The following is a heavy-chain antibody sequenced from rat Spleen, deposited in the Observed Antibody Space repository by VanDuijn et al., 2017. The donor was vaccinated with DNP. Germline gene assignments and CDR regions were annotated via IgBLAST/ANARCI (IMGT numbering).Heavy chain of an antibody. CDR3: ARDRLQWPFDY. V-gene: IGHV2-41*01. Sequence: QVQLKESGPGLVQPSQTLSLTCTVAGFSLTSYNVHWVRQPPGKGLEWMGVIWNTGGTRYNSALKSRLSISKDTSKSQVFLKMNSLQTEDTATYYCARDRLQWPFDYWGQGVMVTVSS. CDR2: IWNTGGT. CDR1: GFSLTSYN. J-gene: IGHJ2*01. D-gene: IGHD1-1*01.